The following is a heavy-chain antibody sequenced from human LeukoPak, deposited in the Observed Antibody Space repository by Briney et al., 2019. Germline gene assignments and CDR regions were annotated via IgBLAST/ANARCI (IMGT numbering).Heavy chain of an antibody. Sequence: GGSLRLSCAASGFTFSSYAMSWVRQAPGKGLEWVSVIYSGGSTYYADSVKGRFTISRDNSKNTLYLQMNSLRAEDTAVYYCARELWFGESGPFDLWGRGTLVTVSS. CDR3: ARELWFGESGPFDL. CDR1: GFTFSSYA. J-gene: IGHJ2*01. V-gene: IGHV3-53*01. D-gene: IGHD3-10*01. CDR2: IYSGGST.